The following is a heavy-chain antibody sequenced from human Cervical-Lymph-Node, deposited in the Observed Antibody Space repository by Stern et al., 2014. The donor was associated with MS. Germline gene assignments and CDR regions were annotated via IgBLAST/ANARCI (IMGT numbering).Heavy chain of an antibody. D-gene: IGHD1-26*01. CDR2: IYTSGST. V-gene: IGHV4-61*02. CDR1: GGSISSGSYY. J-gene: IGHJ4*02. Sequence: QVQLQESGPGLVKPSQTLSLTCTVSGGSISSGSYYWSWIRQPAGKGLEWIGRIYTSGSTNYNPSLKSRVTISVDTSKNQFSLKLSSVTAADPAVYYCAREGGSYDYWGQGTLVTVSS. CDR3: AREGGSYDY.